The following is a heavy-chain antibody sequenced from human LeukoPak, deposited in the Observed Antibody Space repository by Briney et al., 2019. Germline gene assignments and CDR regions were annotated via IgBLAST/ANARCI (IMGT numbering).Heavy chain of an antibody. V-gene: IGHV4-59*12. D-gene: IGHD4-17*01. CDR2: IYYSGST. J-gene: IGHJ4*02. Sequence: SETLSLTCTVSGGSISSYYWSWIRQPPGKGLEWIGYIYYSGSTYYNPSLKSRVTISVDTSKNQFSLKLSSVTAADTAVYYCASNTVTEFDYWGQGTLVTVSS. CDR3: ASNTVTEFDY. CDR1: GGSISSYY.